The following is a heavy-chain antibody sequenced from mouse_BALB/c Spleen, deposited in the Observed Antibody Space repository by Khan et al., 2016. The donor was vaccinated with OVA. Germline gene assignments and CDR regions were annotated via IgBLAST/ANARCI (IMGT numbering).Heavy chain of an antibody. CDR2: IIPSNDYT. CDR1: GYTFTTYT. J-gene: IGHJ3*01. D-gene: IGHD2-14*01. CDR3: ARGGAYYRSDGWFAY. V-gene: IGHV1-4*01. Sequence: QVQLKQSGAELARPGASVKMSCKASGYTFTTYTIHWVKQRPGKGLEWIGYIIPSNDYTNYNQKFKDRATLTADKSSSTAYMQLSSLTSEDSAVYYCARGGAYYRSDGWFAYWGQGTLVTVSA.